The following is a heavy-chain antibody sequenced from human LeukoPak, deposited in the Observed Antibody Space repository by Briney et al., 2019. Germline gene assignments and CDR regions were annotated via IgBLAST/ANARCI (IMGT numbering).Heavy chain of an antibody. D-gene: IGHD3-10*01. Sequence: SETLSLTRTVSGGSISSYYWSWIRQPPGKGLEWIGEINHSGSTNYNPSLKSRVTISVDTSKNQFSLKLSSVTAADTDVYYAAGVGMVTMVRGRGTPYYLDYWGQGTLVTVSS. CDR1: GGSISSYY. J-gene: IGHJ4*02. CDR3: AGVGMVTMVRGRGTPYYLDY. V-gene: IGHV4-34*01. CDR2: INHSGST.